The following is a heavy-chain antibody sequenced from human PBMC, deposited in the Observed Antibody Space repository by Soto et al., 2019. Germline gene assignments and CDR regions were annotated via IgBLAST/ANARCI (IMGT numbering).Heavy chain of an antibody. D-gene: IGHD2-15*01. V-gene: IGHV3-11*06. CDR3: ARSLSRDCSGGSCYSLLYYFDY. CDR2: ISSSSSYT. J-gene: IGHJ4*02. Sequence: GSLRLSCAASGFTFSDYYMSWIRQAPGKGLEWVSYISSSSSYTNYADSVKGRFTISRDNAKNSLYLQMNSLRDEDTAVYYCARSLSRDCSGGSCYSLLYYFDYWGQGTLVTVYS. CDR1: GFTFSDYY.